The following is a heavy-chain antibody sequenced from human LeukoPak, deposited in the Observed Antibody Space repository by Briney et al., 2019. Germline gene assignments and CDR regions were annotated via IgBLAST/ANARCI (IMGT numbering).Heavy chain of an antibody. CDR3: ARERVRGVIRTFDY. CDR2: INPNSSGT. CDR1: RYTFTGYY. J-gene: IGHJ4*02. D-gene: IGHD3-10*01. Sequence: ASVKVSFKASRYTFTGYYMHWVRQAPGQGLGWMGWINPNSSGTNYAQKFQVRVTMTRDTSISTAYMDLSMLRSDDTAADDCARERVRGVIRTFDYWGQGTLVTVSS. V-gene: IGHV1-2*02.